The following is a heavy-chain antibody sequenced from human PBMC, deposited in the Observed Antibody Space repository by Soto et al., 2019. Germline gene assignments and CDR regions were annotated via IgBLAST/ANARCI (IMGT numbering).Heavy chain of an antibody. CDR1: GFTFSSYG. D-gene: IGHD2-2*01. CDR3: AKDNHCSSTSCYAEGNYYYYYGMDV. V-gene: IGHV3-30*18. Sequence: QVQLVESGGGVVQPGRSLRLSCAASGFTFSSYGMHWVRQAPGKGLEWVAVLSYDGSNKYYADSVKGRFTISRDNSKNTLYLQMNSLRAEDTAVYYCAKDNHCSSTSCYAEGNYYYYYGMDVWGQVTTVTVSS. CDR2: LSYDGSNK. J-gene: IGHJ6*02.